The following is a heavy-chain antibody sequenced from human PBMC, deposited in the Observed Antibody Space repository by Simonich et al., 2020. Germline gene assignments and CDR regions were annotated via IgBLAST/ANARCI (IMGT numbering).Heavy chain of an antibody. Sequence: QVQLVESGGVVVQPGRSLRLSCAASGFTFSSDGMHWVRQAPGHGLGWDEVIWYNVNKKVLAESVKGRVTISNDNSKNTRYLQMTSLRAEDTAEYYCARDGGYMVRGVDAFDIWGQGTMVTVSS. CDR3: ARDGGYMVRGVDAFDI. CDR1: GFTFSSDG. D-gene: IGHD3-10*01. CDR2: IWYNVNKK. V-gene: IGHV3-33*01. J-gene: IGHJ3*02.